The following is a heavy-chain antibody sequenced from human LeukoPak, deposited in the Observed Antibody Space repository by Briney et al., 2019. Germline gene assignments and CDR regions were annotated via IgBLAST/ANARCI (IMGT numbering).Heavy chain of an antibody. V-gene: IGHV4-59*01. Sequence: KPSETLALTCTVSGGSISSYYWSWIRQPPGKGLEWIGYIYYCGSTNYNPSLKSRVTISVDTSKNQFSLKLSSVTAADTAVYYCATCYGDYVGPYYFDYWGQGTLVTVSS. J-gene: IGHJ4*02. CDR1: GGSISSYY. CDR2: IYYCGST. CDR3: ATCYGDYVGPYYFDY. D-gene: IGHD4-17*01.